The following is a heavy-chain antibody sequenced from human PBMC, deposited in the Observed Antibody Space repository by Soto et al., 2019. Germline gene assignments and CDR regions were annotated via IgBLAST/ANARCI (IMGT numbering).Heavy chain of an antibody. V-gene: IGHV4-4*02. D-gene: IGHD3-22*01. CDR3: ARMRYYGSSGPEDNWFGP. Sequence: QVQLQESGPGLVKPSGTLSLTCAVSGGSISSSNWWSWVRQPPGKGLEWIGEIYHSGSTNYNPSXRSRVTRPVDXXKXQCXMGLSAVTAADTAVYYCARMRYYGSSGPEDNWFGPWGQGTLVTVSS. J-gene: IGHJ5*02. CDR1: GGSISSSNW. CDR2: IYHSGST.